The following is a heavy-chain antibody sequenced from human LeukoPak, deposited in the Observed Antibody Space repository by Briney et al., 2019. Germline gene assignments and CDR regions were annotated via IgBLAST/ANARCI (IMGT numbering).Heavy chain of an antibody. CDR1: GGSISRDY. J-gene: IGHJ6*02. V-gene: IGHV4-59*08. CDR2: IYYSRSA. Sequence: KPSETLSLTCTVSGGSISRDYWSWIRQPPGKGLEWIGYIYYSRSAYYNPSLKSRVTISVDTSKKQFSLKLTSMTAADTAVYYCARRNDPYGLDVWGQGTTVTVSS. CDR3: ARRNDPYGLDV. D-gene: IGHD1-1*01.